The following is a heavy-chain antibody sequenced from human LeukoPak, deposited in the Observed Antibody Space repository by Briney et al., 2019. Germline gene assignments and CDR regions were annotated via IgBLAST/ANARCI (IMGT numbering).Heavy chain of an antibody. CDR2: IIPIFGTA. CDR1: GGTFSSYA. J-gene: IGHJ4*02. Sequence: SVKVSCKASGGTFSSYAISWVRQAPGQGLEWMGGIIPIFGTANYAQKFQGRATITADESTSTAYMELSSLRSEDTAVYYCARDTGYCSGGSCYSTLDYWGQGTLVTVSS. CDR3: ARDTGYCSGGSCYSTLDY. D-gene: IGHD2-15*01. V-gene: IGHV1-69*01.